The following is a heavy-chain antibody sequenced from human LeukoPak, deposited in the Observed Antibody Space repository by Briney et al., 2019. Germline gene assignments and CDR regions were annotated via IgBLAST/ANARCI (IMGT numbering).Heavy chain of an antibody. CDR2: TSGSGALT. D-gene: IGHD4-17*01. Sequence: GGSLRLSCAASGFTFSSYAMSWVRQAPGKGLEWVSGTSGSGALTYYADSVKGRFTISRHNSKHTPYLQMNSLRAEDTAVYYCAKVSRAGYGDYVNAFDIWGQGTMVTVSS. CDR3: AKVSRAGYGDYVNAFDI. CDR1: GFTFSSYA. V-gene: IGHV3-23*01. J-gene: IGHJ3*02.